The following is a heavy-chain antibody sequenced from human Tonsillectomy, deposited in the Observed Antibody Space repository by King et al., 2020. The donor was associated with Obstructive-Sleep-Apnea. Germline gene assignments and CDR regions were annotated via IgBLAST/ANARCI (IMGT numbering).Heavy chain of an antibody. J-gene: IGHJ4*02. D-gene: IGHD5-18*01. CDR1: GFTFSNYD. V-gene: IGHV3-23*04. CDR2: INTGGGTT. CDR3: AKRVDTAMVFDY. Sequence: VQLVESGGGLVQPGGSLRLSCAASGFTFSNYDMSWVRQAPGKGLEWVSAINTGGGTTYYADSVKGRFTISRDNSKNTLYLQMKRLRAEDTAVYYCAKRVDTAMVFDYWGQGTLVTVSS.